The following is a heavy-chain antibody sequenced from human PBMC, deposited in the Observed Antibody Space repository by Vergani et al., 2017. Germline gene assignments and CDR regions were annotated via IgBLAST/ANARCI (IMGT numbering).Heavy chain of an antibody. Sequence: EVQLVESGGGLVKPGGSLRLSCAASGFTFSSYSMNWVRQAPGKGLEWVSSISSSSSYIYYADSVKGRFTSSRDNAKNSLYLQMNSLRAEDTAVYYCARGYDILTGGYGMDVWGQGTTVTVSS. D-gene: IGHD3-9*01. J-gene: IGHJ6*02. CDR1: GFTFSSYS. V-gene: IGHV3-21*01. CDR3: ARGYDILTGGYGMDV. CDR2: ISSSSSYI.